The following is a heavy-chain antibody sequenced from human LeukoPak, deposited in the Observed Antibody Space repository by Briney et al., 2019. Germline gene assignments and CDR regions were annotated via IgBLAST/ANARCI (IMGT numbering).Heavy chain of an antibody. V-gene: IGHV4-59*08. Sequence: PSETLSLTCTVSGGSISGYYWSWIRQPPGKGLEWIGYIHYSGSTNYNASLKSRVTISVDTSKNQFSLKLSSVTAADTAIYYCARLSRYGSGNYYPDYWGQGTLVTASS. CDR1: GGSISGYY. CDR3: ARLSRYGSGNYYPDY. D-gene: IGHD3-10*01. CDR2: IHYSGST. J-gene: IGHJ4*02.